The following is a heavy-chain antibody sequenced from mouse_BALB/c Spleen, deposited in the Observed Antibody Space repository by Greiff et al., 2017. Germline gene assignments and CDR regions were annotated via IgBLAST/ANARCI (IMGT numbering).Heavy chain of an antibody. CDR2: ISSGGST. CDR1: GFTFSSFG. CDR3: ARGGDFDY. V-gene: IGHV5-6-5*01. J-gene: IGHJ2*01. Sequence: EVKLVESGGGLVQPGGSRKLSCAASGFTFSSFGMHWVRQTPEKRLEWVASISSGGSTYYPDSVKGRFTISRDNARNILYLQMSSLRSEDTAMYYCARGGDFDYWGQGTTLTVSS.